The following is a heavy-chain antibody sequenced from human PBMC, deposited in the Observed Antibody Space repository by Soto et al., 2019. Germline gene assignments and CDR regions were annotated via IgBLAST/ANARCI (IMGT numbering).Heavy chain of an antibody. D-gene: IGHD2-8*01. V-gene: IGHV4-59*01. CDR1: GCSISSYY. J-gene: IGHJ6*03. CDR3: ARNGIDRYYYYYYMDV. Sequence: KTSETLSLTCTVSGCSISSYYWSWIRQPPGKGLEWIGYIYYSGSTNYNPSLKSRVTISVDTSKNQFSLKLSSVTAADTAVYYCARNGIDRYYYYYYMDVWGKGTTVTVSS. CDR2: IYYSGST.